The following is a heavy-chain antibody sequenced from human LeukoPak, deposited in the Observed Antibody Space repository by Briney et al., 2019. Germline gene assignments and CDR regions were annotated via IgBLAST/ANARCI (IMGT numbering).Heavy chain of an antibody. V-gene: IGHV3-74*01. J-gene: IGHJ4*02. CDR3: ARVKEAAADY. Sequence: PGGSLRLSCAASGFTFSNSWMHWVRQAPGKRLVWVSRTNTDGTSTNYADSVKGRFTISRDNAKNSLYLQMNSLRAEDTAVYYCARVKEAAADYWGQGALVTVSS. CDR1: GFTFSNSW. CDR2: TNTDGTST. D-gene: IGHD6-13*01.